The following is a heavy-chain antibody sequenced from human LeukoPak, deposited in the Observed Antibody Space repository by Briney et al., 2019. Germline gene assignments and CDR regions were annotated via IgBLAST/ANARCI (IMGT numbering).Heavy chain of an antibody. V-gene: IGHV3-7*01. J-gene: IGHJ4*01. D-gene: IGHD6-13*01. Sequence: GGSLRLPCAVSGFTFSSYWMNWVRQAPGKGLEWVASIRQDGGEKSYVDSVKGRFTLSRDNTKNSLYLQMSSLRAEDTAVYYCARDGTAAGLYFDLWGQGTLVTVSS. CDR2: IRQDGGEK. CDR1: GFTFSSYW. CDR3: ARDGTAAGLYFDL.